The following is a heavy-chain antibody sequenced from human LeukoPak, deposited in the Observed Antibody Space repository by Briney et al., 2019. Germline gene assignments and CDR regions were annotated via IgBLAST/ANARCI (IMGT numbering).Heavy chain of an antibody. CDR2: ISAYNGNT. J-gene: IGHJ4*02. V-gene: IGHV1-18*01. Sequence: ASVKVSCKASGYTFTSYGISWVRQAPGQGLEWMGWISAYNGNTNYAQKLQGRVTMTTDTSTSTAYMELRSLRSDDTAVYYCARSLRRWEGWTAYYDFWSGYYRTASLGYWGQGTLVTVSS. CDR3: ARSLRRWEGWTAYYDFWSGYYRTASLGY. D-gene: IGHD3-3*01. CDR1: GYTFTSYG.